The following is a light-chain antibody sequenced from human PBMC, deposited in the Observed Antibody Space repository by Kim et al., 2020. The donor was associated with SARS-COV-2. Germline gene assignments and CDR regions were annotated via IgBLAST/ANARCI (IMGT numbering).Light chain of an antibody. Sequence: STLSPSVGDRVIITCRASQSNSMWLAWYQQKPGKAPKLLISKASSLQSGVPSRFSGSGSGTEFTLTISSLQPDDFGTYYCQQYDNYFGQGTKLEIK. V-gene: IGKV1-5*03. CDR2: KAS. CDR3: QQYDNY. J-gene: IGKJ2*01. CDR1: QSNSMW.